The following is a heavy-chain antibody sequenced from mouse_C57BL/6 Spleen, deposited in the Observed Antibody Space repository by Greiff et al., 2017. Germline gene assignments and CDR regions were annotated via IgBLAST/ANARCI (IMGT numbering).Heavy chain of an antibody. D-gene: IGHD3-1*01. CDR1: GYTFTDYY. Sequence: EVQLQQSGPELVKPGASVKISCKASGYTFTDYYMNWVKQSHGKSLEWIGDINPNNGGTSYNQKFKGKATLTVDKSSSTAYMGLRSLTSEDSAVYYCARGLYAMDYWGQGTSVTVSS. J-gene: IGHJ4*01. CDR2: INPNNGGT. CDR3: ARGLYAMDY. V-gene: IGHV1-26*01.